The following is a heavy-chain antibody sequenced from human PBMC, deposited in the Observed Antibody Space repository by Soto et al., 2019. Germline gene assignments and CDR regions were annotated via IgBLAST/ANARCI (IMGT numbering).Heavy chain of an antibody. V-gene: IGHV4-39*01. CDR2: IYYSGST. Sequence: PSETLSLTCTASGGSITSSYYWGWIRQPPGKGLEWIGSIYYSGSTYYNPSLKSRVTISVDTSKNQFSLKLSSVTAADTAVYYCATIPATTILTDYWGQGTLVTVSS. CDR3: ATIPATTILTDY. D-gene: IGHD2-2*02. J-gene: IGHJ4*02. CDR1: GGSITSSYY.